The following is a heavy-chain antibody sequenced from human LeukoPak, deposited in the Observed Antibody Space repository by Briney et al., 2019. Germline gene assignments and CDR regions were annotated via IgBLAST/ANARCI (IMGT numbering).Heavy chain of an antibody. CDR2: IYTSGST. V-gene: IGHV4-59*10. Sequence: SETLSLTCAVYGGSFSGYYWSWIRQPAGKGLEWIGRIYTSGSTNYNPSLKSRVTISVDTSKNQFSLKLSSVTAADTAVYHCARKEWVPYYFDYWGQGALVTVSS. J-gene: IGHJ4*02. D-gene: IGHD3-3*01. CDR3: ARKEWVPYYFDY. CDR1: GGSFSGYY.